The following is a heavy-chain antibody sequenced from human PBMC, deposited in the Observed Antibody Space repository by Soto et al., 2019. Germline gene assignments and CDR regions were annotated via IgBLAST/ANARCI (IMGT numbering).Heavy chain of an antibody. CDR2: TSFSGYT. V-gene: IGHV4-30-4*01. D-gene: IGHD1-26*01. J-gene: IGHJ4*02. Sequence: QVQLQESGPGLVKPSQTLSLTCSVSGDSVSSGDSYWRWIRQPPGKALEWIGYTSFSGYTSYSPSLKSRVTTSVDMSKSQFSLRLTSVTAADTAVYYCVRGGNPYHYATSGPGTFDKWGEGTLVSVSS. CDR3: VRGGNPYHYATSGPGTFDK. CDR1: GDSVSSGDSY.